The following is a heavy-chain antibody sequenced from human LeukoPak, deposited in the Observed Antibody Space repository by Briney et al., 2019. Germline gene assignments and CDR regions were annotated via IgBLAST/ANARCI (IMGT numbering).Heavy chain of an antibody. CDR1: GGSISGTYY. Sequence: SETLSLTCTVSGGSISGTYYWSWIRQPPGKGLEWIGYIYYTGTTDSNPSLKSRVTISLDTSKNQFSLNLSSVTAADTAVYYCARQMGSYYYYGMDVWGQGTTVTVSS. J-gene: IGHJ6*02. D-gene: IGHD2-15*01. CDR3: ARQMGSYYYYGMDV. V-gene: IGHV4-59*08. CDR2: IYYTGTT.